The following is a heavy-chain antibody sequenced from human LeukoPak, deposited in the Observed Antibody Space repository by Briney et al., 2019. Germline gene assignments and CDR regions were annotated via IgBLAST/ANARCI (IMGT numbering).Heavy chain of an antibody. Sequence: ASVKVSCKASGYTFTSYGISWVRQAPGQGLEWMGGIIPIFGTTNYAQTFQGRLTITADESTSTAYMELSSLRSEDTAVYYCARAVVVIANGFDMWGQGTMVTVSS. J-gene: IGHJ3*02. D-gene: IGHD2-21*01. V-gene: IGHV1-69*13. CDR2: IIPIFGTT. CDR1: GYTFTSYG. CDR3: ARAVVVIANGFDM.